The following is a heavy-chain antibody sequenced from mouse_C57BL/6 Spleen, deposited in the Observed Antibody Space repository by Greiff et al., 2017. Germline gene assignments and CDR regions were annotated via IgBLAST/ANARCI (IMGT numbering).Heavy chain of an antibody. Sequence: EVKVVESGGGLVKPGGSLKLSCAASGFTFSDYGMHWVRQAPEKGLEWVAYISSGSSTIYYADTVKGRFTISRDNAKNTLFLQMTSLRSEDTAMYYCARGTFYYYGSSSYYLDYWGQGTTLTVSS. CDR1: GFTFSDYG. J-gene: IGHJ2*01. CDR3: ARGTFYYYGSSSYYLDY. CDR2: ISSGSSTI. V-gene: IGHV5-17*01. D-gene: IGHD1-1*01.